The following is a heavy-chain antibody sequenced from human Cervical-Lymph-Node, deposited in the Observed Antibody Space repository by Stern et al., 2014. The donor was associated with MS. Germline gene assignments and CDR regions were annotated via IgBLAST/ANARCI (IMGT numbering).Heavy chain of an antibody. V-gene: IGHV1-18*03. J-gene: IGHJ6*01. CDR1: GYTFPSYS. CDR3: GEGSSLGGF. CDR2: ISASIGVP. Sequence: VQLVESGAEVKKPGASVKVSCRASGYTFPSYSITWVRQAPGQGLEWMGWISASIGVPNYAQKFQGRVTMTPDTSTSTDYMELKNLRTDGIGRYFRGEGSSLGGFWGQGTPVT. D-gene: IGHD3-16*01.